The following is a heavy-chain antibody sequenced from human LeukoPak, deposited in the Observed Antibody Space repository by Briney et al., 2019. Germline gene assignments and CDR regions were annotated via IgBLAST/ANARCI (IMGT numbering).Heavy chain of an antibody. V-gene: IGHV3-21*01. Sequence: GGSLRLSCAASGFTFSSYSMNWVRQAPGKGLEWVSSISSSSSYIYYADSVKGRFTISRDNAKNSLYLQMNSLRAEDTTVYYCARDPYSSSWTKGWFDPWGQGTLVTVSS. CDR1: GFTFSSYS. D-gene: IGHD6-13*01. CDR3: ARDPYSSSWTKGWFDP. J-gene: IGHJ5*02. CDR2: ISSSSSYI.